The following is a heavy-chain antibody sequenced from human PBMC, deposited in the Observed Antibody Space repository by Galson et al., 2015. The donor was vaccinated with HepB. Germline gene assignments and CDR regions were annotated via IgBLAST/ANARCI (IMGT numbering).Heavy chain of an antibody. V-gene: IGHV4-38-2*02. D-gene: IGHD3-10*01. CDR3: ARQIPGDPGAFDI. CDR1: GYSISSGYY. Sequence: TLSLTCTVSGYSISSGYYWGWIRQPPGKGLEWIGSIYHSGSTNYNPSLKSRVTISVDTSKNQFSLKLSSVTAADTAVYYCARQIPGDPGAFDIWGQGTMVTVSS. CDR2: IYHSGST. J-gene: IGHJ3*02.